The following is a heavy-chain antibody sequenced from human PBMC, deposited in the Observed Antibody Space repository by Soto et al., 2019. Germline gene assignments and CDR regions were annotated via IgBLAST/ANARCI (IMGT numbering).Heavy chain of an antibody. CDR1: GYTLTELS. CDR3: ARDLRYSYGYDY. CDR2: FDPEDGET. Sequence: ASVKVSCKVSGYTLTELSMHWVRQAPGKGLEWMGGFDPEDGETNYAQKFQGRVTMTADKSTSTVYMELSSLRSEDTAVYYCARDLRYSYGYDYWGQGTLVTVS. J-gene: IGHJ4*02. V-gene: IGHV1-24*01. D-gene: IGHD5-18*01.